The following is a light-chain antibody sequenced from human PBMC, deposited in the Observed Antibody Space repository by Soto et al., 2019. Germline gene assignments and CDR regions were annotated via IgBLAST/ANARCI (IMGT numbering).Light chain of an antibody. V-gene: IGKV3-11*01. Sequence: EIVLTQSPATLSLSPGERATLSCRASQSVSSYLAWYHQKPGQAPRLLIYDASNRATGIPARFSGSGSGTDFTLTISSLEHEDFAVYYCQQRSNWPPRFTFGPGTKVDIK. CDR3: QQRSNWPPRFT. CDR1: QSVSSY. J-gene: IGKJ3*01. CDR2: DAS.